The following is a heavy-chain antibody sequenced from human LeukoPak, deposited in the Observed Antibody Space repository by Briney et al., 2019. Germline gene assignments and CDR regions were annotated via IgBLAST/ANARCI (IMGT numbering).Heavy chain of an antibody. CDR3: ARHAAATYYDILTGYYPDY. V-gene: IGHV5-51*01. CDR2: IYPGDSDT. Sequence: GESLKISCKGSGYSFTSYWIGWARQMPGKGLEWMGIIYPGDSDTRYSPSFQGQVTISADKSISTAYLQWSSLKASDTAMYYCARHAAATYYDILTGYYPDYWGQGTLVTVSS. CDR1: GYSFTSYW. D-gene: IGHD3-9*01. J-gene: IGHJ4*02.